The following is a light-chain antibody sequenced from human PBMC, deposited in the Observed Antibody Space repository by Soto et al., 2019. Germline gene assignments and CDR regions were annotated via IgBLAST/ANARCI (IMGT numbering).Light chain of an antibody. J-gene: IGKJ1*01. CDR3: QLYGTSPKT. V-gene: IGKV3-11*01. Sequence: EIVLTQSPVTLSLSPGERATLSCRASQSVTNHLAWYQQKPGQAPRLLIYDASNRATGIPARFSGSGSGTDFTLTISRLEPEDFAVYYCQLYGTSPKTFGQGTKVDIK. CDR1: QSVTNH. CDR2: DAS.